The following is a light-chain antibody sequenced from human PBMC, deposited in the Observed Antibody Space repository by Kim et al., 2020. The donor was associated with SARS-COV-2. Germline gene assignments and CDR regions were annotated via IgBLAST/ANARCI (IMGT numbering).Light chain of an antibody. CDR1: QSVNSN. CDR3: QQYNNWPYT. J-gene: IGKJ2*01. Sequence: EIVMTQSPATLSVSPGERATLSCRASQSVNSNLAWYQQKPGQAPRLLIYGASTRATGIPARFSGSGSGTEFTLTISSLQSEDFAVYYCQQYNNWPYTLGQGTKLEI. CDR2: GAS. V-gene: IGKV3-15*01.